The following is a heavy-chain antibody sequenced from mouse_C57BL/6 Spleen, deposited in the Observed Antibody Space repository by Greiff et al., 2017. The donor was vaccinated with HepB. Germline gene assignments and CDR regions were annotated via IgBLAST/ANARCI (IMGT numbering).Heavy chain of an antibody. J-gene: IGHJ2*01. CDR3: ARGGILLLRYFDY. CDR2: INPNNGGT. V-gene: IGHV1-26*01. CDR1: GYTFTDYY. Sequence: EVQLQQSGPELVKPGASVKISCKASGYTFTDYYMNWVKQSHGKSLEWIGDINPNNGGTSYNQKFKGKATLTVDKSSSTAYMELRSLTSEDSAVYYCARGGILLLRYFDYWGQGTTLTVSS. D-gene: IGHD1-1*01.